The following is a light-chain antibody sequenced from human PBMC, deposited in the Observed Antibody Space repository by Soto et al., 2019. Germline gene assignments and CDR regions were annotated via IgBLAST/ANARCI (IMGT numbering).Light chain of an antibody. V-gene: IGKV3-15*01. CDR2: SAS. Sequence: EMVMTQSPATLSVSPGERVTLSCRASQSVSSNLAWYQQRPGQAPRLLIYSASTRATGIPARFSGSGSGTEFTLSISSLQSEDSAIYYCQQNNDWRRTFGQGTKVEIK. CDR3: QQNNDWRRT. CDR1: QSVSSN. J-gene: IGKJ1*01.